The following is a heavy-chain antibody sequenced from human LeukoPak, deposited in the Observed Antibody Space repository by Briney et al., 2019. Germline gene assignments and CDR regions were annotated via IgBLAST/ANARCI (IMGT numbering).Heavy chain of an antibody. CDR3: ARGRHLYSSSWFKTPRQFDY. CDR2: IYYSGST. CDR1: GGSISSYY. J-gene: IGHJ4*02. V-gene: IGHV4-59*12. D-gene: IGHD6-13*01. Sequence: SETLSLTCTVSGGSISSYYWGWIRQPPGKGLEWIGYIYYSGSTNYNPSLKSRVTISVDTSKNQFSLKLSSVTAADTAVYYCARGRHLYSSSWFKTPRQFDYWGQGTLVTVSS.